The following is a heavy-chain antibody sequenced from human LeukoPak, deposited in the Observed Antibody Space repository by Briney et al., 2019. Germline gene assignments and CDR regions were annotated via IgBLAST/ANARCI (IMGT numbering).Heavy chain of an antibody. J-gene: IGHJ5*02. Sequence: ASVKVSCKASGYTLTGYYMHWVRQAPGQGLEWMGWINPNSGGTNYAQKFQGRVTMTRDTSISTAYMELSRLRSDDTAVYYCASRVVPAAPLLPWGQGTLVTVSS. D-gene: IGHD2-2*01. CDR3: ASRVVPAAPLLP. CDR1: GYTLTGYY. V-gene: IGHV1-2*02. CDR2: INPNSGGT.